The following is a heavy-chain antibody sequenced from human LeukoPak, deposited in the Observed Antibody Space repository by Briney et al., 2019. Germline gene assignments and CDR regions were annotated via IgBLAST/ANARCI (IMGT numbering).Heavy chain of an antibody. J-gene: IGHJ4*02. D-gene: IGHD6-13*01. Sequence: GGSLRLSCAASGFTFSYYTMNWVRQAPGKGLEWVADISGGGEHTFYADSVKGRFTISRDNSKDTLHLQMSILRPEDTALYYCASGPYSSSYFASWGQGTMVTVSS. CDR3: ASGPYSSSYFAS. CDR2: ISGGGEHT. CDR1: GFTFSYYT. V-gene: IGHV3-23*01.